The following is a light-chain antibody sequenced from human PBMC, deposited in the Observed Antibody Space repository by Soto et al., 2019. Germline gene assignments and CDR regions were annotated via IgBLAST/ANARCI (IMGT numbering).Light chain of an antibody. CDR2: GAS. Sequence: IGMTQSPAPMSVSPVERATLSCRASQSVSRDLAWYHQKPGQAPRLLIYGASTRATGIPARFSGSGSGTEFTLTINSLQSEDFAVYYCQQYNNWPRTFGQGTKVVIK. CDR1: QSVSRD. CDR3: QQYNNWPRT. V-gene: IGKV3-15*01. J-gene: IGKJ1*01.